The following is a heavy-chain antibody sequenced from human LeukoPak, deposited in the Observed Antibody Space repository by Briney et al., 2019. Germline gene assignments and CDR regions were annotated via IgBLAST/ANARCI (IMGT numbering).Heavy chain of an antibody. CDR2: ISSSSSYI. CDR3: ARGRHQYYDILTGYYGINWFDP. D-gene: IGHD3-9*01. V-gene: IGHV3-21*01. CDR1: GFTFSSYS. J-gene: IGHJ5*02. Sequence: GGSLRLSCAASGFTFSSYSMNWVRQAPGKGLEWFSSISSSSSYIYYADSVKGRFTISRDNAKNSMCLQMNSLRAEDMAVYYCARGRHQYYDILTGYYGINWFDPWGQGTLVTVSS.